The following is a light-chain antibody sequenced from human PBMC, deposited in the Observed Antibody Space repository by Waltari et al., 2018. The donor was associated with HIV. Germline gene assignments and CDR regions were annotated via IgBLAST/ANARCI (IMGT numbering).Light chain of an antibody. Sequence: DIQMTPSPSTPSASIGDRVSITCRASQSISNWLAWYQQKPGKAPELLIYAASSLDSGVPSRFSGSGSGTEFTLTISSLQPDDFATYYCQQYNTYSWTFGQGTKVEIK. J-gene: IGKJ1*01. CDR1: QSISNW. CDR2: AAS. CDR3: QQYNTYSWT. V-gene: IGKV1-5*03.